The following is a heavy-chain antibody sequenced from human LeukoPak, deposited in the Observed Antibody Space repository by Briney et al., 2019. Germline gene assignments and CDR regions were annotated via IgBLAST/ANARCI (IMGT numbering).Heavy chain of an antibody. D-gene: IGHD4-17*01. CDR1: GHFISSGYY. CDR2: IYHSGST. Sequence: SDTLSLMCAVSGHFISSGYYLGSIRPRPGNGLEWIGSIYHSGSTYYNPALKSRATIPVDTSKNQFSLKLSSVTAADTAVYYCAGTHYDYGDYEGFDYWGQGTLVTVSS. V-gene: IGHV4-38-2*01. J-gene: IGHJ4*02. CDR3: AGTHYDYGDYEGFDY.